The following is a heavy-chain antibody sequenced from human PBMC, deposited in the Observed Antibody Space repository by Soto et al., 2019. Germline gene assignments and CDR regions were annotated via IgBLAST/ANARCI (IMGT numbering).Heavy chain of an antibody. CDR3: VRGYNCSDDASDY. J-gene: IGHJ4*02. D-gene: IGHD1-1*01. CDR1: GFMFTNHG. V-gene: IGHV3-33*01. Sequence: GGTLRLSCAASGFMFTNHGMHWVRQAPGKGLEWVAVIWSDGNKRYYADSVKGRFTVSRDTSNNTLYLQMNNLRAEDTAIYYCVRGYNCSDDASDYWGQG. CDR2: IWSDGNKR.